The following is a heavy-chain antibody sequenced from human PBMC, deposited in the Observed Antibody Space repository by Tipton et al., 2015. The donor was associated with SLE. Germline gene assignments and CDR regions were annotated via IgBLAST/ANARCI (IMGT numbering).Heavy chain of an antibody. CDR2: ISSNGGST. CDR3: AKTHSAWTYYFDY. V-gene: IGHV3-64*04. CDR1: GFTFSSYA. Sequence: GSLRLSCSASGFTFSSYALHWVRQAPGKGLEYVSAISSNGGSTYYADSVKGRFTISRDNSKNTLYLQMNSLRAEDTAVYYCAKTHSAWTYYFDYWGQGTLVTVSS. J-gene: IGHJ4*02. D-gene: IGHD3/OR15-3a*01.